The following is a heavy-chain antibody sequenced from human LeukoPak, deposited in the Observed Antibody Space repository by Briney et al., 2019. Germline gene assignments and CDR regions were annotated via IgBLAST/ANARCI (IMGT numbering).Heavy chain of an antibody. J-gene: IGHJ4*02. CDR2: IKQDGSEK. Sequence: GGSLRLSCAASGFTFSSYRMSWVRQAPGKGLEWVANIKQDGSEKYYADSVKGRFAISRDNAENSLYLQMNSLRAEDTAVYYCAKRYRSSWSSFDYWGQGTLVTVSS. D-gene: IGHD6-13*01. CDR1: GFTFSSYR. V-gene: IGHV3-7*03. CDR3: AKRYRSSWSSFDY.